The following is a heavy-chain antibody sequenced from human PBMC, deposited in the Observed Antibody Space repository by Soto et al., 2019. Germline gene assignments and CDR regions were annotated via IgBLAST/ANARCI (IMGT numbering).Heavy chain of an antibody. CDR2: IYPSGST. CDR3: ARRNYDTSGYYYWFDP. Sequence: SETLSLTCAVSGGSISSSNWWSWVRQSPGKGLEWIGEIYPSGSTNYNPPLKSRVTISVDKSKNQFSLKLTSVTAADTAVYYCARRNYDTSGYYYWFDPWGQGTLVTVSS. J-gene: IGHJ5*02. D-gene: IGHD3-22*01. CDR1: GGSISSSNW. V-gene: IGHV4-4*02.